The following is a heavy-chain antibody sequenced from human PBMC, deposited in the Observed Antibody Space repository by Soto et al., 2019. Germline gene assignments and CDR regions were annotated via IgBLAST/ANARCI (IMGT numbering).Heavy chain of an antibody. D-gene: IGHD3-3*01. Sequence: LILSFSASVFAFSNAWMSWVRQAPWKGLEWVGRIKSKTDGGTTDYAAPVKGRFTISRDDSKNTLYLQMNSLKTEDTAVYYCTTVHYDFWSGYSDYFDYWGQGTLVTVSS. CDR1: VFAFSNAW. V-gene: IGHV3-15*01. J-gene: IGHJ4*02. CDR2: IKSKTDGGTT. CDR3: TTVHYDFWSGYSDYFDY.